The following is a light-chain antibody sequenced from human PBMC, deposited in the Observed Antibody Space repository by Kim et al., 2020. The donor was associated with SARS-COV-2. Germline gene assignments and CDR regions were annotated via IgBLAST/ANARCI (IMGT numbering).Light chain of an antibody. CDR3: SSYAGSNNYV. CDR2: EVR. Sequence: GKSDTISCTGTSSDVGSNNYFDWYQQHPGKAPKLMIYEVRKRPSGVPDRCSGSKSGNTAALTVSGRQAEDEADYYCSSYAGSNNYVFGAGTKVTVL. V-gene: IGLV2-8*01. CDR1: SSDVGSNNY. J-gene: IGLJ1*01.